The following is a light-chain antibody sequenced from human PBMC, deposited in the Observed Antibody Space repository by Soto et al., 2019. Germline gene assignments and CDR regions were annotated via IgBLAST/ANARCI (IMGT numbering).Light chain of an antibody. Sequence: QSALIQPPSASGSPGQSVTISCTGTRSDVGGYGYVSWYQQYPGKAPKLMIYEVTKRPSGVTDRFSGSKSGNTASLTVSGLQTEDEGDYYCSSYAGRKTEVVVGGGTQLTGL. V-gene: IGLV2-8*01. CDR2: EVT. CDR1: RSDVGGYGY. J-gene: IGLJ2*01. CDR3: SSYAGRKTEVV.